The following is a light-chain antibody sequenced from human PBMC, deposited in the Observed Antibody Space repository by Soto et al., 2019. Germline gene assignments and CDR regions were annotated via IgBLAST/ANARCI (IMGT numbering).Light chain of an antibody. J-gene: IGKJ2*01. V-gene: IGKV3-20*01. CDR3: QQYKSYPYT. Sequence: EIVLTQSPGTLSLSPGERATLSCRASQSVSSSYLAWYQQKPGQAPRLLIYGASSRATGIPDRFSGGGSGTDFTLTISRLEPEDFATYYCQQYKSYPYTFGQGTKLEIK. CDR1: QSVSSSY. CDR2: GAS.